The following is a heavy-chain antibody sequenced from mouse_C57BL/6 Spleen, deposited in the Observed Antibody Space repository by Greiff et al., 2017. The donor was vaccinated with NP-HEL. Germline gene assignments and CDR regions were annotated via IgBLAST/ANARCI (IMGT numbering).Heavy chain of an antibody. CDR1: GYTFTDYN. CDR3: ARVDYSNRYFDV. CDR2: INPNNGGT. J-gene: IGHJ1*03. V-gene: IGHV1-18*01. D-gene: IGHD2-5*01. Sequence: EVQLQQSGPELVKPGASVTIPCKASGYTFTDYNMDWVKQSHGKSLEWIGDINPNNGGTIYNQKFKGKATLTVDKSSSTAYMELRSLTSEDTAVYYCARVDYSNRYFDVWGTGTTVTVSS.